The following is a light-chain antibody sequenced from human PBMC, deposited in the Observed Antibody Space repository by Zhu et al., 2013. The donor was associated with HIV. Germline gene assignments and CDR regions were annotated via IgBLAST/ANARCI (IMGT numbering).Light chain of an antibody. J-gene: IGLJ2*01. Sequence: QSALTQPASVSGSPGQSITISCTGTSSDVGGYNLVSWYQHHPDKVPKLVIHEVNNRPSGVSNRFSGSKSGNTASLTISGLQAEDEADYYCSSYTSSSTLVVFGGGTKLTVL. CDR1: SSDVGGYNL. CDR2: EVN. CDR3: SSYTSSSTLVV. V-gene: IGLV2-14*01.